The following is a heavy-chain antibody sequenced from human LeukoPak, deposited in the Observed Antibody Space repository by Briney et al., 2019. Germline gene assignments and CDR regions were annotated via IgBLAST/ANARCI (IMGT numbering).Heavy chain of an antibody. CDR3: ASTKWELLPGNLDY. V-gene: IGHV1-2*02. J-gene: IGHJ4*02. CDR1: GYIFTAYY. Sequence: GASVKVSCKSSGYIFTAYYMHWVRQAPGQGLEWMGWINPNTGATNYAQKFQGRVTMTRDTSISTAYMELSRLRSDDTAVYYCASTKWELLPGNLDYWGQGTLVTVSS. D-gene: IGHD1-26*01. CDR2: INPNTGAT.